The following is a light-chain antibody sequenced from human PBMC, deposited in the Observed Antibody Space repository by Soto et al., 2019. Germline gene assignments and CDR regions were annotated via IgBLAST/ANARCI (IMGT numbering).Light chain of an antibody. Sequence: DIQMTQSPSTLSASVGDRVTITCRASQSIGSWLAWYQQKPGKAPKLLIYKASSLESGVPSRFSGSGSGTEFTLTISSLQPDDFATYYCQQYNSYSTTFGQGTKVDI. V-gene: IGKV1-5*03. J-gene: IGKJ1*01. CDR3: QQYNSYSTT. CDR2: KAS. CDR1: QSIGSW.